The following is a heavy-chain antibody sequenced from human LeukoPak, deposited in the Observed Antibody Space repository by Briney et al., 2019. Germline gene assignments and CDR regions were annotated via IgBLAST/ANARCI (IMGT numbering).Heavy chain of an antibody. CDR2: IRYDGSNK. J-gene: IGHJ4*02. CDR1: GFTFSSYG. Sequence: GGSLRLSCAASGFTFSSYGMHWVRQAPGKGLEWVAFIRYDGSNKYYADSVKGRFTISRDNSKNTLYLQMNSLRAEDTAVYYCAKDPEGSLEWLSFFDYWGQGTLVTVSS. D-gene: IGHD3-3*01. CDR3: AKDPEGSLEWLSFFDY. V-gene: IGHV3-30*02.